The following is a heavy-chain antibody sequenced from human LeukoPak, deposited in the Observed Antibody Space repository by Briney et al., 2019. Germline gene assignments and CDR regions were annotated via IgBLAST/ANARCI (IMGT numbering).Heavy chain of an antibody. D-gene: IGHD1-26*01. CDR2: IYYSGST. CDR3: ARSHSGSYPDIDY. Sequence: PSETLSLTCTVSGGSISSSSYYWGWIRQPPGKGLEWIGSIYYSGSTYYNPSLKSRVTISVDTSKNQFSLKLSSVTAADTAVYYCARSHSGSYPDIDYWGQGTLVTVSS. V-gene: IGHV4-39*07. J-gene: IGHJ4*02. CDR1: GGSISSSSYY.